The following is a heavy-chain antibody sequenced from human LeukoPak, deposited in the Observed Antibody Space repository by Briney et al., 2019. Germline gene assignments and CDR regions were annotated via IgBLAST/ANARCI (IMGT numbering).Heavy chain of an antibody. CDR1: GYTFTGYY. CDR3: AREKLTTGSPTFDY. D-gene: IGHD4-17*01. Sequence: GASVKVSCKASGYTFTGYYMHWVRQAPGQGLEWMGWINPNSGGTNYAQKFQGRVTMTRDTSISTAYVELSRLRSDDTAVYYCAREKLTTGSPTFDYWGQGTLVTVSS. V-gene: IGHV1-2*02. J-gene: IGHJ4*02. CDR2: INPNSGGT.